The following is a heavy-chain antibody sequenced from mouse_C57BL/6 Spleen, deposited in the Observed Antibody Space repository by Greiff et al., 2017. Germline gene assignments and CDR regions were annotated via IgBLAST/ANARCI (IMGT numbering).Heavy chain of an antibody. CDR2: IYPGDGDT. CDR3: ARDYGSSYGAWFAY. Sequence: QVQLQQSGAELVKPGASVKISCKASGYAFSSYWMNWVKQRPGKGLEWIGQIYPGDGDTNYNGKFKGKATLTADKSSSTAYMQLSSLTSEDSAVYFCARDYGSSYGAWFAYWGQGTLVTVSA. CDR1: GYAFSSYW. D-gene: IGHD1-1*01. V-gene: IGHV1-80*01. J-gene: IGHJ3*01.